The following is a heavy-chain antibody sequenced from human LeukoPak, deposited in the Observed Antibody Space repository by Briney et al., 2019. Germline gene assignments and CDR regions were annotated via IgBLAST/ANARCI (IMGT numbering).Heavy chain of an antibody. CDR3: ARFEYSSSAFDY. D-gene: IGHD6-6*01. Sequence: GGSLRLSCEGSGFSFSSYWMTWVRQSPGKGPEWVANIKQDESERYTVDSVKGRFTISRDNAKNSVYLQMNSLRAEDTALYYCARFEYSSSAFDYWGQGTLVTVSS. V-gene: IGHV3-7*03. CDR1: GFSFSSYW. J-gene: IGHJ4*02. CDR2: IKQDESER.